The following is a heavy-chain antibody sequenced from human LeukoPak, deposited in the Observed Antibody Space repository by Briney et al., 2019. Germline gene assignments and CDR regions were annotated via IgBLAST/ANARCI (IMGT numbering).Heavy chain of an antibody. CDR2: ISSSSSYI. V-gene: IGHV3-21*01. J-gene: IGHJ3*02. CDR3: ARDPALRLGSEGYAFDI. CDR1: GFTFSSYS. D-gene: IGHD2-21*01. Sequence: GGSLSLSCAASGFTFSSYSMNWVRQAPGKGLEWVSSISSSSSYIYYADSVKGRFTISRDNAKNSLYLQMNSLRAEDTAVYYCARDPALRLGSEGYAFDIWGQGTMVTVSS.